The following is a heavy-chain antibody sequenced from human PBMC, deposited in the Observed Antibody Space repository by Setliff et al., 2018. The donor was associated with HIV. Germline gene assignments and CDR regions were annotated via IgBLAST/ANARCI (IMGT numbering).Heavy chain of an antibody. D-gene: IGHD6-19*01. J-gene: IGHJ4*02. CDR2: INWNGGRT. CDR3: TTVEGGWYSH. CDR1: GFTFDDYD. Sequence: GGSLRLSCAASGFTFDDYDMSWVRQAPGKGLEWVSGINWNGGRTGYADSVKGRFTVYRDNAKNSLYLQMNSLRAEDTALYYCTTVEGGWYSHWGQGTLVTVSS. V-gene: IGHV3-20*04.